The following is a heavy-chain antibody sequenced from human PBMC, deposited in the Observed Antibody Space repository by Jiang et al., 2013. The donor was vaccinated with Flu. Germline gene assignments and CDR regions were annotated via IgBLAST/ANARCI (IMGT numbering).Heavy chain of an antibody. CDR3: ARVLIRSSGWTPFDY. Sequence: GPGLVKPSETLSLTCTVSGGSISSSSYHWDWIRQPPGKGLEWIGSTHYSGSTYYNPSLKSRVTISVDTSKNQISLKLSSVTAADTAVYYCARVLIRSSGWTPFDYWGQGTLVTVSS. CDR1: GGSISSSSYH. J-gene: IGHJ4*02. CDR2: THYSGST. V-gene: IGHV4-39*07. D-gene: IGHD6-19*01.